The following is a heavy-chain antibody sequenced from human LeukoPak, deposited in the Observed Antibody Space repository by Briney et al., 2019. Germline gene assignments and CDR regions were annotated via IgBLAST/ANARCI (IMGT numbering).Heavy chain of an antibody. D-gene: IGHD3-16*01. CDR3: VRRNYVSGRIDP. CDR1: GGSISSSDYL. Sequence: SKTLSLTCTVSGGSISSSDYLWAWVRQPPGKGLEWIGDFYYNGVTSYDPSLKSRVTISVDTSKNQFSLNLTSVTAADTAVYHCVRRNYVSGRIDPWGQGTLVTVSS. CDR2: FYYNGVT. V-gene: IGHV4-39*01. J-gene: IGHJ5*02.